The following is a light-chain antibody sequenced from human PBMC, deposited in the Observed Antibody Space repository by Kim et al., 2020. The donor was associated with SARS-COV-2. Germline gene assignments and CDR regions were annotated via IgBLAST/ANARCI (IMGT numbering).Light chain of an antibody. Sequence: EIVLTQSPGTLSLSPGERTTLSCRASQSVSSTSVAWYQQKPGQAPRLLIYAASTRATGIPDRFSGSGSGTDFTLIISRLETEDFAMYYCQQYGSSPPWTFGQGTKVDIK. J-gene: IGKJ1*01. CDR1: QSVSSTS. V-gene: IGKV3-20*01. CDR3: QQYGSSPPWT. CDR2: AAS.